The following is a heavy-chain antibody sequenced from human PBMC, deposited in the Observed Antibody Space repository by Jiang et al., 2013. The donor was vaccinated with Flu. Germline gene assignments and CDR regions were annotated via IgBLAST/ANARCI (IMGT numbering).Heavy chain of an antibody. CDR2: INHSGST. CDR1: GGSFSGYY. V-gene: IGHV4-34*01. Sequence: VLLKPSETLSLTCAVYGGSFSGYYWSWIRQPPGKGLEWIGEINHSGSTNYNPSLKSRVTISVDTSKNQFSLKLSSVTAADTAVYYCARGIGTPSLKYFQHWGQGDPGHRLL. D-gene: IGHD1-26*01. J-gene: IGHJ1*01. CDR3: ARGIGTPSLKYFQH.